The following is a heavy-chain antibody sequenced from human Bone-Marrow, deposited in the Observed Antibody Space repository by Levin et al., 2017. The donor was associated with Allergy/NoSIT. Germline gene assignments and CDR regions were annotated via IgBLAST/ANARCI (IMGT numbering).Heavy chain of an antibody. J-gene: IGHJ4*02. Sequence: GGSLRLSCAASGFTFSTSWMAWVRQAPGKGLEWVANINGDASETFYVDSVEGRFSVSRDNAKNSLYLHMNSLRAEDTAVYYCAVDIAYGRCDFWGQGTLVTVSS. CDR3: AVDIAYGRCDF. CDR1: GFTFSTSW. D-gene: IGHD4-17*01. CDR2: INGDASET. V-gene: IGHV3-7*02.